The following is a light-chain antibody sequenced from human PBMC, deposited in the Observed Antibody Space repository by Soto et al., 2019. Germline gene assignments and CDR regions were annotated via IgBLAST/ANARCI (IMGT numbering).Light chain of an antibody. CDR3: TSYTTSTTHVV. Sequence: QSALTQPASVSGSPGQSITISCTATSSDIADYDYVSWYQQHPAKAPKLIIYEVINRPSGVSNRFSGSKSGSTASLTISGLQVEDEADYYCTSYTTSTTHVVFGGGTKLTVL. J-gene: IGLJ2*01. CDR1: SSDIADYDY. V-gene: IGLV2-14*01. CDR2: EVI.